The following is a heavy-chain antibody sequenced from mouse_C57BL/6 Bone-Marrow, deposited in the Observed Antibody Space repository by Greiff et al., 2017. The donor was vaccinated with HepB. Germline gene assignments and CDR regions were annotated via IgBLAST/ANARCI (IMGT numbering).Heavy chain of an antibody. CDR2: IYPGDGDT. CDR1: GYAFSSSW. D-gene: IGHD3-3*01. Sequence: QVQLKESGPELVKPGASVKISCKASGYAFSSSWMNWVKQRPGKGLEWIGRIYPGDGDTNYNGKFKGKATLTADKSSSTAYMQLSSLTSEDSAVYFCARERGWVDYWGQGTTLTVSS. V-gene: IGHV1-82*01. J-gene: IGHJ2*01. CDR3: ARERGWVDY.